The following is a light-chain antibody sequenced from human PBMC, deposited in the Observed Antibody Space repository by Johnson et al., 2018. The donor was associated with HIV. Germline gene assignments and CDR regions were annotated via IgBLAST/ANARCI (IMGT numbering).Light chain of an antibody. CDR1: SSNIGNNY. CDR3: GTWNSSLSAHDYV. J-gene: IGLJ1*01. Sequence: QSVLTQPPSVSAAPGQKVTISCSGSSSNIGNNYVSWYQQLPRAAPKLLIYENSKRTSGIPDRFSGSKSDTSATLGITGLQTGDEADYSCGTWNSSLSAHDYVFGTGTKGTVL. CDR2: ENS. V-gene: IGLV1-51*02.